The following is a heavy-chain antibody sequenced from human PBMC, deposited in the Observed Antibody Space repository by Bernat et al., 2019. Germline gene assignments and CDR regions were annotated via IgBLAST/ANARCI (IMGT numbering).Heavy chain of an antibody. CDR1: GGTFSSYA. CDR2: IIPILGIA. V-gene: IGHV1-69*04. D-gene: IGHD6-6*01. J-gene: IGHJ5*02. CDR3: ARSSSSSSGWFDP. Sequence: QVQLVQSGAEVKKPGSSVKVSCKASGGTFSSYAISWVRQAPGQGLEWMGRIIPILGIANSAQKFQGRVTITADKSTSTTYMEQSSLGSEDTAVYYCARSSSSSSGWFDPWGQGTLVTVSS.